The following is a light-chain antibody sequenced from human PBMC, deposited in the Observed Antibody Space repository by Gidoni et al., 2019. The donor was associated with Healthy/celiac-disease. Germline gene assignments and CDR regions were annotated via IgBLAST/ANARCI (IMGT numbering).Light chain of an antibody. CDR3: QQYNNWPPGT. Sequence: EIVMTQSPATLSVSPGDRATLSCRASQSVSSNLAWYQQKPGQAPRLLIYGASTRATGIPARFSGSGSGTEFTLTISSLQSEDFAVYYCQQYNNWPPGTFGQGTKLEIK. CDR2: GAS. V-gene: IGKV3-15*01. J-gene: IGKJ2*02. CDR1: QSVSSN.